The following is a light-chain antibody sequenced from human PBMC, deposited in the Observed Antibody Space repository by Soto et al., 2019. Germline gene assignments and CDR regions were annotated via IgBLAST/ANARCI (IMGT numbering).Light chain of an antibody. CDR2: GAS. CDR1: QSVSSN. J-gene: IGKJ1*01. Sequence: EIVMTQSPATLSVSPGERATLSCRASQSVSSNLAWYQQKPGQAPRLLIYGASTRATGIPARCSGSGSGTEFTLTISSLQSEDFAVYDCQQYNNWPPRTFGQGTKVEIK. V-gene: IGKV3-15*01. CDR3: QQYNNWPPRT.